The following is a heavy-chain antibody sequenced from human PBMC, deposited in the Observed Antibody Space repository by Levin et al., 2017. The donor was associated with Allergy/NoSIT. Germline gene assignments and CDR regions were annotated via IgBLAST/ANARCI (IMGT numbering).Heavy chain of an antibody. J-gene: IGHJ4*02. CDR3: TKAPTAYPFAFDY. D-gene: IGHD2-21*02. CDR2: SSGGGGST. V-gene: IGHV3-23*01. CDR1: GFTFGSYA. Sequence: GESLKISCAASGFTFGSYAMSWVRQAPGKGLEWVSTSSGGGGSTYYADSVKGRFTISRDTSKNTLYLQMNSLRAEDTAVYYCTKAPTAYPFAFDYWGQGTLVTVSS.